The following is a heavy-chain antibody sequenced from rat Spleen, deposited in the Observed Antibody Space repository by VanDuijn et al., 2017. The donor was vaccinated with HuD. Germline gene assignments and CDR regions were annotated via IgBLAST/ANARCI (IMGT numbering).Heavy chain of an antibody. J-gene: IGHJ2*01. CDR1: GLSLSNYG. Sequence: QVQLKESGPGLVQPSQTLSLTCTVSGLSLSNYGIIWVRQPPGKGLEWMGLIWGNGNTNYNSALKSRLSISRDTSKSQVYLKMNSLQTDDTGTYYCTIHPRYWGQGVMVTVSS. V-gene: IGHV2-13*01. CDR3: TIHPRY. D-gene: IGHD3-1*01. CDR2: IWGNGNT.